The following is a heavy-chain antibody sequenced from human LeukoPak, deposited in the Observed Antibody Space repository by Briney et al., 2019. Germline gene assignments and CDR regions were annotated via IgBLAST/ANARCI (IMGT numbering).Heavy chain of an antibody. V-gene: IGHV3-30*04. CDR2: ISYDGSNK. Sequence: PGGSLRLSCAASGFTFSSYAMHWVRQAPGKGLEWVAVISYDGSNKYYADSVKGRFTISRDNSKNTLYLQMNSLRAEDTAVYYCARDHISGNSLDYYYYGMDVWGQGTTVTVSS. CDR1: GFTFSSYA. CDR3: ARDHISGNSLDYYYYGMDV. D-gene: IGHD4-23*01. J-gene: IGHJ6*02.